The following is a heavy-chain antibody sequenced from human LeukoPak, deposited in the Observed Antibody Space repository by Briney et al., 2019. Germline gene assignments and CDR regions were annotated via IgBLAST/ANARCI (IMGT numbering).Heavy chain of an antibody. Sequence: ASVKVSCKASGYIFTSYFLYWVRQAPGQGLEWMGLINPSGGSTSYAQKFQGRVTMTRDMSTSTVYMELSSLRSEDTAVYYCARAYDDYGDFFDYWGQGTLVTVSS. J-gene: IGHJ4*02. D-gene: IGHD4-17*01. CDR1: GYIFTSYF. CDR3: ARAYDDYGDFFDY. V-gene: IGHV1-46*01. CDR2: INPSGGST.